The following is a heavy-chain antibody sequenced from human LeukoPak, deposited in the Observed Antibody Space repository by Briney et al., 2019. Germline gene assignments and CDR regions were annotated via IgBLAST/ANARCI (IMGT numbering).Heavy chain of an antibody. D-gene: IGHD3-10*01. Sequence: SQTLSLTCAISGDSVSSNSAACNWIRQSPSRGLEWLGRTYYRSRWYNDYAVSVKSRIAIDPDTSKNQFSLQLNSVTPEDTAVYYCARQVGGSFDYWGQGTLVTVSS. V-gene: IGHV6-1*01. CDR1: GDSVSSNSAA. CDR3: ARQVGGSFDY. J-gene: IGHJ4*02. CDR2: TYYRSRWYN.